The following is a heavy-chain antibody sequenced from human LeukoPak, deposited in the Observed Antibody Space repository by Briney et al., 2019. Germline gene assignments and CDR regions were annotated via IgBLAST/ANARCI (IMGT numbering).Heavy chain of an antibody. CDR1: GGTFSSYA. Sequence: EASVKVSCKASGGTFSSYAISWVRQAPGQGLEWMGGIIPMFGTANYAQKFQGRVTITTDESTSTAYMELSSLRSEDTAVYYCARVTDIPNWFDPWGQGTLVTVSS. V-gene: IGHV1-69*05. CDR2: IIPMFGTA. CDR3: ARVTDIPNWFDP. J-gene: IGHJ5*02.